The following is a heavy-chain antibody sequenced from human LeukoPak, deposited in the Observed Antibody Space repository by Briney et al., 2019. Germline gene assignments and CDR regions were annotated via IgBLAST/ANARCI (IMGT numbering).Heavy chain of an antibody. J-gene: IGHJ3*02. D-gene: IGHD3-16*02. Sequence: GASVKVSCKVSRYTLTELSMHWVRQAPGKGLEWMGGFDPEDGETIYAQKFQGRVTMTEDTSTDTAYMELSSLRSEDTAVYYCATDSDDYVWGSYRPDAFDIWGQGTMVTVSS. CDR2: FDPEDGET. V-gene: IGHV1-24*01. CDR3: ATDSDDYVWGSYRPDAFDI. CDR1: RYTLTELS.